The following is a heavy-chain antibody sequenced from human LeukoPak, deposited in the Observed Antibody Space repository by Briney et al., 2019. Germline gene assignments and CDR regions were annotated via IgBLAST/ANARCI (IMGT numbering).Heavy chain of an antibody. V-gene: IGHV3-74*01. CDR3: AKGGLSGSYRYYYGMDV. D-gene: IGHD1-26*01. Sequence: GGSLRLSCAASGFTFSTYWIHWVRQAPGKGLMWVSVISGDGSNTRYADSVKGRFTISRDNSKNTLYLQMNSLRAEDTAVYYCAKGGLSGSYRYYYGMDVWGQGTTVTVSS. CDR2: ISGDGSNT. J-gene: IGHJ6*02. CDR1: GFTFSTYW.